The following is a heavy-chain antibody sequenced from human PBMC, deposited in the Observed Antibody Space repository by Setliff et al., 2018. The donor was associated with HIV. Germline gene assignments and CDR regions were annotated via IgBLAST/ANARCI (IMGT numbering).Heavy chain of an antibody. Sequence: GASVKVSCKASGYTFTGYYIHWVRQAPGQGLEWMGRIIPNSGGTNYAQKFQGRVAMTADTSATTASMELRSLRSDDTAVYYCARVVPATISDYYYYMDVWGKGTTVTVSS. CDR1: GYTFTGYY. J-gene: IGHJ6*03. V-gene: IGHV1-2*06. CDR3: ARVVPATISDYYYYMDV. CDR2: IIPNSGGT. D-gene: IGHD5-12*01.